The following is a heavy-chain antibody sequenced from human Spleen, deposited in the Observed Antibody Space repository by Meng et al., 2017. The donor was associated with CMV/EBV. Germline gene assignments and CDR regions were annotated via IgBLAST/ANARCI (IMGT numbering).Heavy chain of an antibody. CDR3: ARTPWGN. CDR1: GFTFSSYS. J-gene: IGHJ4*02. CDR2: ISSSNSYI. V-gene: IGHV3-21*01. Sequence: GESLKISCAASGFTFSSYSMNWVRQAPGKGLEWVSSISSSNSYIYYADSVKGRFTISIDNAKNSLYLQMNSLRAEDTAVYYCARTPWGNWGQGTLVTVSS. D-gene: IGHD3-16*01.